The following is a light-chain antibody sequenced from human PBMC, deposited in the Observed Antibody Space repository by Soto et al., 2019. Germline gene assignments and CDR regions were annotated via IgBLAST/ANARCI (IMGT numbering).Light chain of an antibody. V-gene: IGKV4-1*01. CDR2: WAS. Sequence: DIVMTQSPDSLAVSLGERATINCKSSRSILSSSNNYLAWYQQKPGQPPRLLIYWASTRESGGPDRFSVTGCRTDFALTVSSLQAEAFEVYYCQQYGSSPKTFGKGTEVDI. CDR1: RSILSSSNNY. J-gene: IGKJ1*01. CDR3: QQYGSSPKT.